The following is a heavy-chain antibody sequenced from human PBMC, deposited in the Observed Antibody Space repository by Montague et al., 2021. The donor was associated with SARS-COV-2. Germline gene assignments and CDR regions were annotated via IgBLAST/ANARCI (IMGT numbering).Heavy chain of an antibody. J-gene: IGHJ3*01. CDR2: INHSGSS. V-gene: IGHV4-34*01. Sequence: SETLSLTCAVYGGSFTGYYWTWIRQPPGKGLEWIGEINHSGSSNNNPSLESRVTMSVDTSKNQFSLRLNSVSAADTAVYYCARAQVTIFGVLIMLPAAGAVDVWGQGTTVTVSS. D-gene: IGHD3-3*01. CDR1: GGSFTGYY. CDR3: ARAQVTIFGVLIMLPAAGAVDV.